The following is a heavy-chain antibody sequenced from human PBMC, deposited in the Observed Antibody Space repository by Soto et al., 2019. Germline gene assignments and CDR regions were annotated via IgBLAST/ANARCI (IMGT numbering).Heavy chain of an antibody. V-gene: IGHV3-30*03. CDR1: GFTFSIND. CDR3: ARGGLLDGMDV. Sequence: GGSLRLSCAASGFTFSINDMHWVRQAPGRGLEWVAVISNDGNNKYYADSVKGRFTLSRDNAKNSLYLQMNSLRAEDTAVYYCARGGLLDGMDVWGQGTTVTVSS. J-gene: IGHJ6*02. CDR2: ISNDGNNK.